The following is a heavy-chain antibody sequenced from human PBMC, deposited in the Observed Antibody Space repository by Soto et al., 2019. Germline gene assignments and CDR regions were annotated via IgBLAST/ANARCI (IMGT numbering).Heavy chain of an antibody. V-gene: IGHV3-43*01. Sequence: EVQLVESGGDVVQPGGSLRLSCAASGFTFDDYNMNWVRQAPGKGLEWVSLITWDGRTTYYGDFVKGRFTISRDNSKNSLFLQMNSLTTEDTALYYCAKGGPRSALDYLGQGTLVTVSS. CDR2: ITWDGRTT. CDR1: GFTFDDYN. J-gene: IGHJ4*02. D-gene: IGHD2-15*01. CDR3: AKGGPRSALDY.